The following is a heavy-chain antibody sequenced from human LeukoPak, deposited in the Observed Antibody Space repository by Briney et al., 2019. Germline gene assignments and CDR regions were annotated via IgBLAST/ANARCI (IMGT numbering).Heavy chain of an antibody. D-gene: IGHD6-19*01. CDR2: IYYSGST. J-gene: IGHJ6*02. V-gene: IGHV4-59*01. CDR1: GGSISSYY. CDR3: ARLPYSSGWDYYYGMDV. Sequence: SETLSLTCTVSGGSISSYYWSWIRQPPGKGLEWIGYIYYSGSTNYNPSLKSRVTISVDTSKNQFSLKLSSVTAADTAVYYCARLPYSSGWDYYYGMDVWGQGTTVTASS.